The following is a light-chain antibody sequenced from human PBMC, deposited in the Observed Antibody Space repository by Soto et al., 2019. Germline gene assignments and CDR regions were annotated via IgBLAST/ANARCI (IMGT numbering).Light chain of an antibody. CDR3: QQSYSTPYT. CDR1: QTISTY. Sequence: DIQIAQSPSPLSSSVRDRFTITCGASQTISTYLNWYQQKPGKAPKLLMYAISTLQSGVPSRFGGSGSGTEFTLTISSLQPDDFATYYCQQSYSTPYTFGQGTKVDIK. V-gene: IGKV1-39*01. J-gene: IGKJ2*01. CDR2: AIS.